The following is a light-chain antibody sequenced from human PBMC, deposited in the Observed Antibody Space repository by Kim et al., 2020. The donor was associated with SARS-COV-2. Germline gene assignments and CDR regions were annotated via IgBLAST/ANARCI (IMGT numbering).Light chain of an antibody. Sequence: QSVLTQPPSASGTPGQRVTISCSGSSSNIGANVVSWYQQLPGTAPKLLIFSNSQRPSGVPDRLSGSRSGTSASLAISGLQSEDEADYYCIAWDDRLNGYVFGTGTKVTVL. J-gene: IGLJ1*01. CDR1: SSNIGANV. CDR2: SNS. CDR3: IAWDDRLNGYV. V-gene: IGLV1-44*01.